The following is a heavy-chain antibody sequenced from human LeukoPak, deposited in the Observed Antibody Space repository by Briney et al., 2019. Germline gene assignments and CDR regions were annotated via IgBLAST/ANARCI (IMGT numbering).Heavy chain of an antibody. Sequence: KTSETLSLTCAVSGGSISSSNWWSWVRQPPGKGLEWIGEIYHSGSTNYNPSLKSRVTISVDKSKNQFSLKLSSVTAADTAVYYCARGLATMSPPFDYWGQGTLVTVSS. D-gene: IGHD5-24*01. V-gene: IGHV4-4*02. J-gene: IGHJ4*02. CDR3: ARGLATMSPPFDY. CDR2: IYHSGST. CDR1: GGSISSSNW.